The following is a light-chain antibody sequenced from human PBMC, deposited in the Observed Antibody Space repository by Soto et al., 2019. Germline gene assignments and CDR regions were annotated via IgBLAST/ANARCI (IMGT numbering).Light chain of an antibody. CDR2: EVT. CDR1: SNSLGYYNL. Sequence: QSALTQPASVSGSPGQSITISCTGTSNSLGYYNLVSWYQQHPGKAPKFLIYEVTKRPSGVSSRFSGSKSGNTASLTISGLQPEDEADYYCCSPAGGMTWVFGGGTKLTVL. CDR3: CSPAGGMTWV. J-gene: IGLJ3*02. V-gene: IGLV2-23*02.